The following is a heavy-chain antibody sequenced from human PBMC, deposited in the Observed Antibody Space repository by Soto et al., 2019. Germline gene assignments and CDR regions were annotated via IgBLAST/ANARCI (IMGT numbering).Heavy chain of an antibody. Sequence: EVQLVESGGGLVKPGGSLRLSCAASGFTFSNAWMNWVRQAPGKGLEWVGRIKSKTDGGTTDYAAPVKGRFTISRDDSKNTLYLQMNSLKTEDTAVYYCITGYGSGSYWMNYFDYWGQGTLVTVSS. V-gene: IGHV3-15*07. CDR2: IKSKTDGGTT. CDR1: GFTFSNAW. D-gene: IGHD3-10*01. CDR3: ITGYGSGSYWMNYFDY. J-gene: IGHJ4*02.